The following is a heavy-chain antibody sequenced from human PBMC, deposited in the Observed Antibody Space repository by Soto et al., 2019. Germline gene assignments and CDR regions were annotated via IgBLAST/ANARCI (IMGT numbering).Heavy chain of an antibody. V-gene: IGHV1-18*01. J-gene: IGHJ4*02. D-gene: IGHD5-12*01. CDR2: INAGNGNT. CDR3: ARRRLSRNHFDY. Sequence: ASVKVSCKASGYTFPSYGISWVRQAPGQRLEWMGWINAGNGNTKYSQKFQGRVTITADKSTSTAYMELSSLRSEDTAVYYCARRRLSRNHFDYWGQGTLVTVSS. CDR1: GYTFPSYG.